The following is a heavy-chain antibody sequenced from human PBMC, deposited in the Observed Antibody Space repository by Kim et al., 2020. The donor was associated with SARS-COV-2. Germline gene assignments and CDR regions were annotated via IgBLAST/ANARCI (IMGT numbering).Heavy chain of an antibody. Sequence: ASVKVSCKASGYTFTSYGISWVRQAPGQGLEWMGWISAYNDNTNYAQKLQGRVTMTTDTSTSTAYMELRSLRSDDTAVYYCARDSYITMVPASYYGMDVWGQGTTVTVSS. CDR2: ISAYNDNT. CDR1: GYTFTSYG. J-gene: IGHJ6*02. V-gene: IGHV1-18*01. D-gene: IGHD3-10*01. CDR3: ARDSYITMVPASYYGMDV.